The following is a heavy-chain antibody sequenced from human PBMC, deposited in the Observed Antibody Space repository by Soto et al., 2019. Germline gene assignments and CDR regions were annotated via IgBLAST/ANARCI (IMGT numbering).Heavy chain of an antibody. D-gene: IGHD3-3*01. V-gene: IGHV3-11*01. J-gene: IGHJ4*02. CDR1: GYTFSDYY. CDR2: IDTSSTKI. CDR3: SSHYDLWTGYLSPVDY. Sequence: PGGSLRLSCAASGYTFSDYYLSWIRQAPGKGLEWISYIDTSSTKIYYAESVRGRFTISRDNGKNSLFLEMNNLRVEDTDVYFFSSHYDLWTGYLSPVDYWGRGTLVTVSS.